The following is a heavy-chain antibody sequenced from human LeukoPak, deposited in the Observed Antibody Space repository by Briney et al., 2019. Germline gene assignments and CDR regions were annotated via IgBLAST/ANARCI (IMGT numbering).Heavy chain of an antibody. Sequence: SETLSLTCTVSGGSISSSSYYWGWIRQPPGKGLEWIGSIYYSGSTYYNPSLKSRVTISVDTSKNQFSLKLSSVTAADTAVYYCARGQVGVDYYDSSGPGGYYFDYWGQGTLVTVSS. CDR1: GGSISSSSYY. D-gene: IGHD3-22*01. V-gene: IGHV4-39*07. J-gene: IGHJ4*02. CDR3: ARGQVGVDYYDSSGPGGYYFDY. CDR2: IYYSGST.